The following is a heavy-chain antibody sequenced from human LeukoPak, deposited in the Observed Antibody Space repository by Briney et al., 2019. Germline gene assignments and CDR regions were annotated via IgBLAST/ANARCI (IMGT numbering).Heavy chain of an antibody. Sequence: PSETLSLTCTVSGGSISSYYWSWIRQPPGKGLELIGYIYYSGSTNYNPSLKSRVTISVDTSKNQFSLKLSSVTAADTAVYYCARQMIRFGELPPYGMDVWGQGTTVTVSS. CDR2: IYYSGST. V-gene: IGHV4-59*08. J-gene: IGHJ6*02. D-gene: IGHD3-10*01. CDR3: ARQMIRFGELPPYGMDV. CDR1: GGSISSYY.